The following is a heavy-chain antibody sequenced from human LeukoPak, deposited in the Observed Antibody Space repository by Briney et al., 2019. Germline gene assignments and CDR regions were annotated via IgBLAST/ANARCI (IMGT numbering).Heavy chain of an antibody. J-gene: IGHJ4*02. CDR1: GVTFSSYA. V-gene: IGHV3-23*01. CDR2: ISGSGGST. Sequence: GGSLRLSCAASGVTFSSYAMSWVRQAPGKGLEWVSAISGSGGSTYYADSVKGRFTISRDNSKNTLYLQMNSLRAEDTAVYYCAKVRPFGVVRSGYFDYWGQGTLVTVSS. D-gene: IGHD3-3*01. CDR3: AKVRPFGVVRSGYFDY.